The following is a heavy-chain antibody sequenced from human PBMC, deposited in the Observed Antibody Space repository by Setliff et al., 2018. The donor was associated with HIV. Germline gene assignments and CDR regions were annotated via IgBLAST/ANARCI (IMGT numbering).Heavy chain of an antibody. CDR1: GGTFSSYG. CDR3: ARGPRVGTHLWLFYY. D-gene: IGHD5-18*01. CDR2: STPILDTT. V-gene: IGHV1-69*05. Sequence: SVKVSCKASGGTFSSYGITWVRQAPGQGLEWMGGSTPILDTTNYAQKFQGRVTITTDESTSTAYMELSSLRSDDTAVYYCARGPRVGTHLWLFYYWGQGTLVTVSS. J-gene: IGHJ4*02.